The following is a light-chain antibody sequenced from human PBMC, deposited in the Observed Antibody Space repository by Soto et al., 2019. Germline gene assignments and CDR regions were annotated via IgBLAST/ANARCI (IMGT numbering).Light chain of an antibody. CDR2: GAS. CDR3: QQYSDWPAVT. Sequence: DILMTQSPATLSLPPGERATLSCRASQSVSPSSLAWYQQRPGQSPRLLIYGASSRATGIPARFGGSGSGTYFTLFITMQSEDFAVYYCQQYSDWPAVTFGGGTKVDIK. CDR1: QSVSPSS. J-gene: IGKJ4*01. V-gene: IGKV3-15*01.